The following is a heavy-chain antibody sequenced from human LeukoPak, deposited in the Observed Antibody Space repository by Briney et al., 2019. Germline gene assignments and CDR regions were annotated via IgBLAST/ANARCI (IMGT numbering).Heavy chain of an antibody. CDR3: ARLGRDGYNYLDY. Sequence: PSETLSLTCTVSGGSISSYYWSWIRQPPGKGLEWIGYIYYSGSTNYNPSLKSRVTISVDTSKNQFSLKLSSVTAADTAVYYCARLGRDGYNYLDYWGQGTLVTVSS. CDR1: GGSISSYY. J-gene: IGHJ4*02. V-gene: IGHV4-59*08. D-gene: IGHD5-24*01. CDR2: IYYSGST.